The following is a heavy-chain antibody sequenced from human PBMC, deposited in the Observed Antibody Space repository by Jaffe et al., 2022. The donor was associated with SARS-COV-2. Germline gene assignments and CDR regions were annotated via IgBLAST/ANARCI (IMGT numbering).Heavy chain of an antibody. CDR2: IYSGGAT. D-gene: IGHD2-2*01. V-gene: IGHV3-66*02. CDR3: VRDGVGATSWGLDS. Sequence: EVQLVESGGGLVQPGGSLRLSCAGSGFTVRNSYMTWVRQAPGKGLEWLSVIYSGGATYYADSVKGRFTISRDDSKNMLFLQMNSLRADDTAVYYCVRDGVGATSWGLDSWGQGTLVTVSS. J-gene: IGHJ4*02. CDR1: GFTVRNSY.